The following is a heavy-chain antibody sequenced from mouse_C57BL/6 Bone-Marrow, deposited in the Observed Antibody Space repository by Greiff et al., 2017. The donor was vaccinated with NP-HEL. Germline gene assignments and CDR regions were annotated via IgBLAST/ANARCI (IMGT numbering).Heavy chain of an antibody. CDR3: AEGHYYGSGGYFDV. V-gene: IGHV1-19*01. D-gene: IGHD1-1*01. CDR2: INPYNGGT. Sequence: EVKLMESGPVLVKPGASVKMSCKASGYTFTDYYMNWVKQSHGKSLEWIGVINPYNGGTSYNQKFTGKATLTVDKSSSTAYMELNSLTSEDSAVYYCAEGHYYGSGGYFDVWGTGTTVTVSS. CDR1: GYTFTDYY. J-gene: IGHJ1*03.